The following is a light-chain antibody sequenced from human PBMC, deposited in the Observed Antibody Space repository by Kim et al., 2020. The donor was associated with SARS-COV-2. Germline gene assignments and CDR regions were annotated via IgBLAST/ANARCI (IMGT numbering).Light chain of an antibody. V-gene: IGKV3-20*01. CDR3: QHYGSSQSGNLQWT. J-gene: IGKJ1*01. CDR2: GTS. CDR1: QSVSRDY. Sequence: EIVLTQSPGTLSLSPGERATLSCRASQSVSRDYLAWYQQKPGQAPRLLIYGTSHRAAGIPDRFSGSGSGRDCTLTISRLEPDDFAVYYCQHYGSSQSGNLQWTFGQGTKVDIK.